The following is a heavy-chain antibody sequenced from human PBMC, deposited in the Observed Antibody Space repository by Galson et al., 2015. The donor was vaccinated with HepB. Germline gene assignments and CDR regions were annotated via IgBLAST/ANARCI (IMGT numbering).Heavy chain of an antibody. V-gene: IGHV5-51*01. Sequence: QSGAEVKKPGDSLKISCKGSGYRFASFWTGWVRQMPGKGPEWMGIIYPGGSDTRYSPSLEGQVTISADESISTAYLQWNSLKASDTAMYYCATKKYDDVTGQYWWGQGTLVTVSS. CDR3: ATKKYDDVTGQYW. CDR1: GYRFASFW. D-gene: IGHD2-8*02. J-gene: IGHJ4*02. CDR2: IYPGGSDT.